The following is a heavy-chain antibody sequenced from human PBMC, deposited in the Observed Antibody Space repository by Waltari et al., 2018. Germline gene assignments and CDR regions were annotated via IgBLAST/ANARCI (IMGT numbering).Heavy chain of an antibody. D-gene: IGHD3-3*01. CDR2: IYWDDDK. J-gene: IGHJ5*02. CDR1: GFSLSTSGVG. Sequence: QITLKESGPTLVKPTQTLTLTCTFSGFSLSTSGVGVGWIRQPPGKALEWLALIYWDDDKRYSPSLKSRLTITKDTSKNQVVLTMTNMDPVDTATYYCAHSLKNLTYYDFWSGYYSGYWFDPWGQGTLVTVSS. CDR3: AHSLKNLTYYDFWSGYYSGYWFDP. V-gene: IGHV2-5*02.